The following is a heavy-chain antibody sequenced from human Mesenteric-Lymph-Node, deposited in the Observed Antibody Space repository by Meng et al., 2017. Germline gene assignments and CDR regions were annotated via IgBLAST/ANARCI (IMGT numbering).Heavy chain of an antibody. D-gene: IGHD6-13*01. CDR1: GGSISSGGYP. CDR3: ARIAAAGTFDY. V-gene: IGHV4-31*03. Sequence: QVQLQESGPGLVEPSQTLSLTCTVSGGSISSGGYPWTWIRQRPGKGLEWIGYIYSSGSTYYNPSLKSRLTISIDTSKNQFSLKLSSVTAADTAVYYCARIAAAGTFDYWGQGTLVTVSS. J-gene: IGHJ4*02. CDR2: IYSSGST.